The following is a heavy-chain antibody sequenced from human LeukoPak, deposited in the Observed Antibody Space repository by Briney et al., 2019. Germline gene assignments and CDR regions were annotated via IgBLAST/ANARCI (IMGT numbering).Heavy chain of an antibody. J-gene: IGHJ6*02. CDR1: GFTFSSYW. Sequence: GGSLRLSCAASGFTFSSYWVNCARQAPGKGLEWVASINHNGNVNYYVDSLKGRFTISKDNAKNSLYLQMNSLKAEDTAPYHCARNNSTDVCRQGTTVVVS. CDR3: ARNNSTDV. V-gene: IGHV3-7*03. D-gene: IGHD2/OR15-2a*01. CDR2: INHNGNVN.